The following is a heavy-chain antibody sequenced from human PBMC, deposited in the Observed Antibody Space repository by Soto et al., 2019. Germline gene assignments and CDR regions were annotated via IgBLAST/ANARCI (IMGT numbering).Heavy chain of an antibody. Sequence: SETLSLTCIVSGESISSSSYYWGWIRQPPGKGLEWIGSIYYSGRTYYNPSFKSRVTISICTSKNQFALKLSSVTATDTAVYYCARQRTTVVTQAYFDHWGQGALVTSPQ. CDR1: GESISSSSYY. D-gene: IGHD2-21*02. CDR3: ARQRTTVVTQAYFDH. CDR2: IYYSGRT. V-gene: IGHV4-39*01. J-gene: IGHJ4*02.